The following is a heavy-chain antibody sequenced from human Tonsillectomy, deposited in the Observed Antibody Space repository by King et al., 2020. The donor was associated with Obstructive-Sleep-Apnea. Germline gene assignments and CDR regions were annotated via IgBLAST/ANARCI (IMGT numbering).Heavy chain of an antibody. CDR2: MSGSGYST. CDR1: GFTFASYG. Sequence: VQLVESGGGLVQPGGSLRLSCEGSGFTFASYGMTWVRQPPGKGLDWVSGMSGSGYSTYYSYSVKGRFTISRDNSRNTLFLQMNSLSADDTAVYYCAKERSWNEDFDYWGQGTLVTVSS. J-gene: IGHJ4*02. V-gene: IGHV3-23*04. CDR3: AKERSWNEDFDY. D-gene: IGHD1-1*01.